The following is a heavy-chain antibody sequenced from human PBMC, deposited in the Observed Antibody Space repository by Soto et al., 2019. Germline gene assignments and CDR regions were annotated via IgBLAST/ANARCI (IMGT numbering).Heavy chain of an antibody. V-gene: IGHV3-48*04. J-gene: IGHJ4*02. CDR2: IFATSTTI. D-gene: IGHD3-9*01. CDR3: ARDKDWAFDY. CDR1: GFTFSSYS. Sequence: GGSLRLSCVASGFTFSSYSMVWVRQAPGKGLEWASYIFATSTTIYYADSVKGRFTVSRDDAQNSLFLLMNSLRAEDTAVYYCARDKDWAFDYWGQGTLVTVSS.